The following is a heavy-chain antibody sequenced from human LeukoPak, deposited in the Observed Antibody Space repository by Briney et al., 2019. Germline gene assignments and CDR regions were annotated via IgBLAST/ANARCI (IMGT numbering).Heavy chain of an antibody. J-gene: IGHJ3*02. CDR1: GGSFSGYY. Sequence: PSETLSLTCAVYGGSFSGYYWSWIRQPPGKGLEWIGEINHSGSTNYNPSLKSRVTISVDTSKNQFSLKLSSVTAADTAVYYCARGRNDYVWGSYRANAFDIWGQGTMVTVSS. V-gene: IGHV4-34*01. D-gene: IGHD3-16*02. CDR2: INHSGST. CDR3: ARGRNDYVWGSYRANAFDI.